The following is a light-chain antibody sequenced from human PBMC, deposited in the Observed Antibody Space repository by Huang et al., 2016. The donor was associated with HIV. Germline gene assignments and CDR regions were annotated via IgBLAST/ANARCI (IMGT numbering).Light chain of an antibody. CDR2: AAS. V-gene: IGKV1-33*01. Sequence: DIQMTQSPSSLSASVGDRVTITCQASQDISTYLNWYQQKPGNAPKVLIYAASNLETGVPSRCSGSGSGTDFNFTISSLQPGDSATDYCQQYDNLPWTFGQGTKVEIK. J-gene: IGKJ1*01. CDR1: QDISTY. CDR3: QQYDNLPWT.